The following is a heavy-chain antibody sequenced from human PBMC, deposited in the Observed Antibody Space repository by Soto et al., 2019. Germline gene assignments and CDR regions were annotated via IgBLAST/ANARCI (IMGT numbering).Heavy chain of an antibody. J-gene: IGHJ6*02. CDR1: GFIFSSYA. V-gene: IGHV3-64D*06. D-gene: IGHD4-17*01. CDR2: ISSNGGST. Sequence: LRLSCSASGFIFSSYAMHWVRQAPGKGLEYVSAISSNGGSTYYIDSVKGRFTISRDDSKNTLYLQMSSLRAEDTALYYCVKRMTTKTRYYYYGMDVWGQGTTVTVYS. CDR3: VKRMTTKTRYYYYGMDV.